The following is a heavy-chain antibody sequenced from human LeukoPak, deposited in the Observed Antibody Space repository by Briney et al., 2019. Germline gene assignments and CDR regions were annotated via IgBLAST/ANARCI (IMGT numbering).Heavy chain of an antibody. J-gene: IGHJ6*02. CDR3: ARGGYDQGTYYYYGMDV. D-gene: IGHD5-12*01. V-gene: IGHV4-59*01. CDR1: GGSISSYY. Sequence: PSETLSLTCTVSGGSISSYYWSWIRQPPGKGLEWIGYIYYSGSTNYNPSLKSRLTISVDTSKNQFSLKLSSVTAADTAVYYCARGGYDQGTYYYYGMDVWGQGTTVTVSS. CDR2: IYYSGST.